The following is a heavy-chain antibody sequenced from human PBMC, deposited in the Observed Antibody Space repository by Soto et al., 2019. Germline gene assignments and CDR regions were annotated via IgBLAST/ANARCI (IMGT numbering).Heavy chain of an antibody. CDR2: VFYTGST. V-gene: IGHV4-59*08. CDR1: GGSISSHY. Sequence: TFETLPLPCNVSGGSISSHYWRRTRQPPGEGMEWIGYVFYTGSTNYNPSLRSRVLISVDTSKNQFSLKLRSVTAADTAVYYCARQDGYYYYMDVWGKGTTVTVSS. CDR3: ARQDGYYYYMDV. J-gene: IGHJ6*03.